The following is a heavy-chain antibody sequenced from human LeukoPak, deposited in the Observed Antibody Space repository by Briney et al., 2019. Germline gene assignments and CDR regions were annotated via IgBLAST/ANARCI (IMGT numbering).Heavy chain of an antibody. CDR3: ARAPYDSSGYYRDY. D-gene: IGHD3-22*01. CDR1: GYTFTSYG. CDR2: INAYNGNT. V-gene: IGHV1-18*01. Sequence: ASVKVSCKASGYTFTSYGISWVRQAPGQGLERMGWINAYNGNTSYAQKLQGRVTMTTDTSTSTAYMELRSLRSDDTAVYYCARAPYDSSGYYRDYWGQGTLVTVSS. J-gene: IGHJ4*02.